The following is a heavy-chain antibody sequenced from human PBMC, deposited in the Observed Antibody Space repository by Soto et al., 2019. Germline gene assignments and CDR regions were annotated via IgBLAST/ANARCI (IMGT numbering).Heavy chain of an antibody. CDR2: IYTSGST. D-gene: IGHD4-17*01. J-gene: IGHJ4*02. V-gene: IGHV4-4*07. CDR1: GGSISSYY. CDR3: ARYPGDYGDYFDY. Sequence: QVQLQESGPGLVKPSETLSLTCTVSGGSISSYYGRWIRQPAGKGLEWIGRIYTSGSTNYNPSLKIRVTRSVDTSKNQFSLKLSSVNAADTAVYYCARYPGDYGDYFDYWGQGTLVTVSS.